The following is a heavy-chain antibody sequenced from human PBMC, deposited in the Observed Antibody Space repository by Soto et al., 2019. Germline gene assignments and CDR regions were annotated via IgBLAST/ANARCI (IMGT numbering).Heavy chain of an antibody. D-gene: IGHD3-3*01. CDR1: GFTFENYA. CDR3: AKDSWVFFGVPAGEYYAMGV. CDR2: ISGSGGTT. J-gene: IGHJ6*02. Sequence: VQLLESGGAPVQSGGSLRLSCVASGFTFENYAMSWVRQAPGKELEWVSAISGSGGTTYYADSVKGRFTISRDNSKDTVYLQVDDLRVEDAVEYFCAKDSWVFFGVPAGEYYAMGVWGHGTTVSVSS. V-gene: IGHV3-23*01.